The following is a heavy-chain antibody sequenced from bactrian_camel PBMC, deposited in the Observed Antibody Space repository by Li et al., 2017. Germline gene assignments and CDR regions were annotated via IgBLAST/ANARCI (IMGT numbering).Heavy chain of an antibody. Sequence: HVQLVESGGGSVQAGGSLRLSCAASGYDTYCLGWFRQAPGKEREAVAIIDTDGSTKYSDSVKGRFAISRDNAENTLYLQMNSLKPEDSGTYFCVADILENCYQPYDHTDFPYWGQGTQVTVS. V-gene: IGHV3S53*01. CDR2: IDTDGST. D-gene: IGHD1*01. CDR1: GYDTYC. CDR3: VADILENCYQPYDHTDFPY. J-gene: IGHJ6*01.